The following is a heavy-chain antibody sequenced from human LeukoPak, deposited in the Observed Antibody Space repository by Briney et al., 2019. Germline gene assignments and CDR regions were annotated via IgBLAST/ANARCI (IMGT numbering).Heavy chain of an antibody. CDR1: GFTFRTSG. J-gene: IGHJ4*02. V-gene: IGHV3-30*03. CDR2: ISDDGSNK. Sequence: GGSLRLSCAASGFTFRTSGMHWVRQAPGKGLEWVAVISDDGSNKYYAGSVKGRFTISRDNSKNTLYLQMSSLRAEDTAVYYCAVRVDTAMVMRFDYWGLGTLVTVSS. CDR3: AVRVDTAMVMRFDY. D-gene: IGHD5-18*01.